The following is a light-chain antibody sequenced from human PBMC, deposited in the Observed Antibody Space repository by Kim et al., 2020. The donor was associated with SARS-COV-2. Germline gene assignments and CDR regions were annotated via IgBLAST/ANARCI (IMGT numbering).Light chain of an antibody. CDR1: QSIDNW. V-gene: IGKV1-5*03. Sequence: SAAGGDSVTITCRARQSIDNWLAWYQQKPGTAPKILIYKASSLEGGAPSRFSGGGFGTEFTLTITSLQPDDFATYYCQQYNTYPYTFGQGTKLEI. CDR2: KAS. J-gene: IGKJ2*01. CDR3: QQYNTYPYT.